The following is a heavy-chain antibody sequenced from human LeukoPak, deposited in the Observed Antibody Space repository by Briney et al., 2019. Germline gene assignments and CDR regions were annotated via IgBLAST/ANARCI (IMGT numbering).Heavy chain of an antibody. CDR1: GGSISSYY. V-gene: IGHV4-59*08. J-gene: IGHJ4*02. CDR2: IYYSGST. Sequence: SETLSLTCTVSGGSISSYYWSWIRQPPGKGLEWIGYIYYSGSTNYNPSLKSRVTISVDTSKNQFSLKLSSVTAADTAVYYCARHGAGWCVDYWGQGTLVTVSS. CDR3: ARHGAGWCVDY. D-gene: IGHD6-19*01.